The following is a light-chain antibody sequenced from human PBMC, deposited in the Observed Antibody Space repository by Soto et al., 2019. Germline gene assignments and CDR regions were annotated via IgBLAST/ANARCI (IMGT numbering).Light chain of an antibody. CDR2: GAS. J-gene: IGKJ5*01. V-gene: IGKV3-15*01. CDR3: QQYDNWAIT. Sequence: DRVMTQSPATLSVSPGERAALYCRASQIVLSNLAWYQQKPGQAPRLLIYGASTRATGLPARFSGSGSGTQFTLTVCSLQFADVAVYYCQQYDNWAITCGQGTRLEIK. CDR1: QIVLSN.